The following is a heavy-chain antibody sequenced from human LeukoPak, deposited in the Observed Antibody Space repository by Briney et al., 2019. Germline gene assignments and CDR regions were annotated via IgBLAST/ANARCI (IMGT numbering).Heavy chain of an antibody. Sequence: ASVKVSCKASGYTFTSYGISWVRQAPGQGLEWMGWISAYNGNTNYAQKLQGRVTMTTDTSTSTAYMELRSLRSDDTAMYYCARAHEYCTNGVCYPIPFDYWGQGTLVTVSS. V-gene: IGHV1-18*01. CDR3: ARAHEYCTNGVCYPIPFDY. D-gene: IGHD2-8*01. CDR2: ISAYNGNT. J-gene: IGHJ4*02. CDR1: GYTFTSYG.